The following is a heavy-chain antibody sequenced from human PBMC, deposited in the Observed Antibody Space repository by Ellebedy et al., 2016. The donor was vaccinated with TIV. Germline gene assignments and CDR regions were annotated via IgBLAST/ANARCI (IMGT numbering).Heavy chain of an antibody. CDR1: GFTVGNNF. D-gene: IGHD1-1*01. J-gene: IGHJ4*02. Sequence: GESLKISCAASGFTVGNNFMSWVRQAPGKVLEWVSLIYSGGSTDYADSVKGRFTISRDSSKNTLYLQMNSLRAEDTAMYYCARKTDTGTSGDYWGQGTPVTVSS. V-gene: IGHV3-53*01. CDR2: IYSGGST. CDR3: ARKTDTGTSGDY.